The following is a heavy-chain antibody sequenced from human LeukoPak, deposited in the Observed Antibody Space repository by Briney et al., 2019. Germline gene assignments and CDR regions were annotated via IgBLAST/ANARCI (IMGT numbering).Heavy chain of an antibody. CDR1: GYTFTSCD. J-gene: IGHJ4*02. CDR2: MNPNSGHT. D-gene: IGHD1-26*01. V-gene: IGHV1-8*01. Sequence: GASVKVSCKASGYTFTSCDIIWVRQASGQGLEWMGWMNPNSGHTGYAQKFQGRVTMTRTTSISTAYMELTSLTSGDSAVYYCARSIVGVRKRNDYWGQGTLVTVSS. CDR3: ARSIVGVRKRNDY.